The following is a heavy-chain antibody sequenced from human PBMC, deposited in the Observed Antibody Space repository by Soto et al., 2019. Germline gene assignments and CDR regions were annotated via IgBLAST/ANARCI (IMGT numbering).Heavy chain of an antibody. J-gene: IGHJ4*02. Sequence: SETLSLTCTVSGGSISSYYWSWIRQPPGKGLEWIGYIYYSRSTNYNPSLKSRVTISVDTSKNQFSLKLSSVTAADTAVYYCARVRYSLLDYRGQGTLVTVSS. V-gene: IGHV4-59*01. CDR2: IYYSRST. CDR3: ARVRYSLLDY. D-gene: IGHD1-1*01. CDR1: GGSISSYY.